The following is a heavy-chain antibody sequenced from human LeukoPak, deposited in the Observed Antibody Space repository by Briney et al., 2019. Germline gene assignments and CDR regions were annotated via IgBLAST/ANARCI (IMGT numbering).Heavy chain of an antibody. D-gene: IGHD5-12*01. CDR1: GFTVSSNY. CDR3: ARDDSGYDVSQNDY. Sequence: PGGSLRLSCAASGFTVSSNYMSWVRQAPGKGLEWVSVIYSGGSTYYADSVKGRFTISRDNSKNTLYLQMNSLRAEDTAVYYCARDDSGYDVSQNDYWGQGTLVTVSS. CDR2: IYSGGST. V-gene: IGHV3-66*02. J-gene: IGHJ4*02.